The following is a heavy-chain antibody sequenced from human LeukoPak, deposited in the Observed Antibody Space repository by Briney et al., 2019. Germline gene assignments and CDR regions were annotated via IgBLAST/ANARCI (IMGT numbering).Heavy chain of an antibody. V-gene: IGHV4-59*02. CDR1: CSSVSTFY. D-gene: IGHD1-26*01. J-gene: IGHJ2*01. CDR2: VHDTGST. CDR3: ARGSTDVYWYLDV. Sequence: TSETLSLTCIVSCSSVSTFYWSWLRQSPGTGLEWIGFVHDTGSTAYNPSLKSRVTISLETSKNQLSLMLTSVTAADTAMYYCARGSTDVYWYLDVWGRGTLVTVSS.